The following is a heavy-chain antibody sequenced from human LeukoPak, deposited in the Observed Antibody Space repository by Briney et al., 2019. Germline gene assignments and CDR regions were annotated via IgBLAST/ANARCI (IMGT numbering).Heavy chain of an antibody. V-gene: IGHV3-21*01. J-gene: IGHJ4*02. CDR1: GFTFNTYS. Sequence: AGGSLRPSCAASGFTFNTYSMNWVRQAPGKGLEWVSSISSSSSYIYYADSVKGRFTISRDNAKNSLYLQMNSLRAEDTAVYYCAKGIGWGQGTLVTVSS. CDR3: AKGIG. CDR2: ISSSSSYI. D-gene: IGHD6-13*01.